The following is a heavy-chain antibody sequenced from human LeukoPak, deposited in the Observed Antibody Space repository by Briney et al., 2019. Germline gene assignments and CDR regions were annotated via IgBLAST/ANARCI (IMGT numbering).Heavy chain of an antibody. D-gene: IGHD6-19*01. CDR2: IHHSGST. CDR3: ASLGPAVAGTKEDY. CDR1: GDSISNRYW. V-gene: IGHV4-4*02. J-gene: IGHJ4*02. Sequence: SGTLSLTCAVSGDSISNRYWWNWVRQPLGKGLEWIGEIHHSGSTNYNPSLKSRLTISLDKSRNQFSLKLTSVTATDTAVYYCASLGPAVAGTKEDYWGQGTLVTVSS.